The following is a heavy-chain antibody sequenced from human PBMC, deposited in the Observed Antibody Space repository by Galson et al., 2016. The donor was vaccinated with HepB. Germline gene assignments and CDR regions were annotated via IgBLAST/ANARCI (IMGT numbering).Heavy chain of an antibody. D-gene: IGHD3-3*01. J-gene: IGHJ5*02. CDR2: INPRTGAT. Sequence: VSCKASGYTFIGHWMHWVRQAPGQGLEWMGIINPRTGATGYAQNFQGRITLTSDTPANTVYMEMSSLRSEDTAVYYCARDHSFADSAWWFDPWGQGTLLIVSS. CDR3: ARDHSFADSAWWFDP. V-gene: IGHV1-46*01. CDR1: GYTFIGHW.